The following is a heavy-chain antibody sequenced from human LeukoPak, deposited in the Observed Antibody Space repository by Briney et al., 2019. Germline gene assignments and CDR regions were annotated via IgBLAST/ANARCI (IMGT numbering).Heavy chain of an antibody. CDR2: ISAYNGNT. CDR3: ARDQRGIVGATIIH. J-gene: IGHJ4*02. D-gene: IGHD1-26*01. V-gene: IGHV1-18*01. CDR1: GYTFTSYG. Sequence: ASVKVSCKASGYTFTSYGIGWVRQAPGQGLEWMGWISAYNGNTNYAQKLQGRVTMTTDTSTSTAYMELRSLRSDDTAVYYCARDQRGIVGATIIHWGQGTPVTVSS.